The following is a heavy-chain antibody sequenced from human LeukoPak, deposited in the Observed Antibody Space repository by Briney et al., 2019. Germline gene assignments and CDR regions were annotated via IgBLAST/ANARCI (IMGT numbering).Heavy chain of an antibody. V-gene: IGHV3-33*01. J-gene: IGHJ4*02. Sequence: PGGSLRLSCAASGFTFSSYGMHWVRQAPGKGLEWVAVIWYDGSNKYYADSVKGRFTISRDNSKNTPYLQMNSLRAEDTAVYYCARERGSGIAAAVTYYFDYWGQGTLVTVSS. CDR1: GFTFSSYG. CDR2: IWYDGSNK. CDR3: ARERGSGIAAAVTYYFDY. D-gene: IGHD6-13*01.